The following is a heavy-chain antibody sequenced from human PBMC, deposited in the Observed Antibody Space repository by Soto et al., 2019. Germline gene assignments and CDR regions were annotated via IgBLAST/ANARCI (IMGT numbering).Heavy chain of an antibody. Sequence: EVQLVESGGGLVQPGGSLRLSCAASGFTFRSYAMHWVRQAPGKGLEYVSDISSNGGSTYYANAVKGRFTISRDNSKNTLYLQMGSLRAEDMAVYYCARRGYSGYEIDYWGQVTLVTVSS. J-gene: IGHJ4*02. V-gene: IGHV3-64*01. CDR2: ISSNGGST. D-gene: IGHD5-12*01. CDR3: ARRGYSGYEIDY. CDR1: GFTFRSYA.